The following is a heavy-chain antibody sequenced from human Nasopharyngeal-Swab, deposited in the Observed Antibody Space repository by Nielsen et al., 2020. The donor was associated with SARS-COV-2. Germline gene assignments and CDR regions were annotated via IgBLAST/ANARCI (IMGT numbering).Heavy chain of an antibody. Sequence: GESLKISCAASGFTFSSYGMHWVRQAPGKGLEWVAFIRYDGSSKYYADSVKGRFTISRDNSKNTLYLQMNSLRAEDTAVYYCAKGVGSRDGYFGLGYYYMDVWGKGTTVTVSS. D-gene: IGHD5-24*01. CDR1: GFTFSSYG. V-gene: IGHV3-30*02. CDR3: AKGVGSRDGYFGLGYYYMDV. CDR2: IRYDGSSK. J-gene: IGHJ6*03.